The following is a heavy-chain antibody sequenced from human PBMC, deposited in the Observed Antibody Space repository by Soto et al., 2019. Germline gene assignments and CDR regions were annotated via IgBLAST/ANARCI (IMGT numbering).Heavy chain of an antibody. CDR3: ASTAPTYYYDTSGYSRPFQY. CDR1: GGSISSSSYY. J-gene: IGHJ1*01. Sequence: ETLSLTCTVSGGSISSSSYYWGWIRQPPGKGLEWIGTIYYSGSTYYNPSLKSRVTISVDTSKNQFSLKLSSVTAADTAVYYCASTAPTYYYDTSGYSRPFQYWGQGTLVTVSS. V-gene: IGHV4-39*01. D-gene: IGHD3-22*01. CDR2: IYYSGST.